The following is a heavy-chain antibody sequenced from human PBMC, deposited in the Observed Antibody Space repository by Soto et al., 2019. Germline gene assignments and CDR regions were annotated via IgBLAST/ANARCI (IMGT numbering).Heavy chain of an antibody. V-gene: IGHV4-59*01. CDR1: GDSISSYY. CDR2: IYYSGST. D-gene: IGHD5-12*01. Sequence: SETLSLTCTVSGDSISSYYWSWIRQPPGKGLEWIGYIYYSGSTNYNPSLKSRVTISVDTSKNQFSLKLSSVTAADTAVYYCARDSGSGYVRGYGMDVWGQGTTVTVS. CDR3: ARDSGSGYVRGYGMDV. J-gene: IGHJ6*02.